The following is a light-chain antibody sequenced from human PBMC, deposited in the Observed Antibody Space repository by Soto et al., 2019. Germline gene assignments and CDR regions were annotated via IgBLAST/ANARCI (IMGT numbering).Light chain of an antibody. CDR1: QSVSGSS. CDR3: QQYDSSPSSFT. V-gene: IGKV3-20*01. CDR2: GAS. J-gene: IGKJ3*01. Sequence: EIVLTQSTGTLSLSPGERATLSCRASQSVSGSSLAWYQQKPGQAPRLLIYGASSRATGIPDRFSGSGSGTDFTLTINRLEPEDFAVYYCQQYDSSPSSFTFGPGTKVDIK.